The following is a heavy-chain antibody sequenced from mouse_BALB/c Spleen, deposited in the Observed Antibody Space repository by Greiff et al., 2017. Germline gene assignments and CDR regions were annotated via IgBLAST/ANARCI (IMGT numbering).Heavy chain of an antibody. V-gene: IGHV14-4*02. Sequence: EVQLQESGAELVRSGASVKLSCTASGFTITDYYMHWLKQRLEQGLEWIGWIDPENGDTEYAPKFQGKATMTADTSSNTAYLQLSRLTSEDTAAYYCNAPSGYYAMDYWGQGTSVTVSS. J-gene: IGHJ4*01. CDR3: NAPSGYYAMDY. CDR1: GFTITDYY. D-gene: IGHD6-1*01. CDR2: IDPENGDT.